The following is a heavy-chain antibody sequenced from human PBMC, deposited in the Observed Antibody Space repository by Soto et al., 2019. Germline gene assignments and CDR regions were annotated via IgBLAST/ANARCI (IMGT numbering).Heavy chain of an antibody. CDR1: GFPFRNEW. CDR3: VRGHF. CDR2: ISPDGNEK. V-gene: IGHV3-7*01. Sequence: EEQLVESGGGLVRPGGSLRLSCAASGFPFRNEWMTWVRQAPMKGLEWVANISPDGNEKNYVDSVKGRFTISRDNANNFLYLQTDSLRVEDTAVYYCVRGHFWGQGTLVTVSS. J-gene: IGHJ1*01.